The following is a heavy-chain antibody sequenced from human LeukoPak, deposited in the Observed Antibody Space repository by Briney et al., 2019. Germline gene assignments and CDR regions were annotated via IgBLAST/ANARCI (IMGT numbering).Heavy chain of an antibody. CDR1: GFTFSSYG. CDR3: AGAFGSYIDY. V-gene: IGHV3-33*08. Sequence: GRSLRLSCAASGFTFSSYGMHWVRQAPGKGLEWVADIWYDGTKKYYADSAKGRFTISRDISMNTLYLQMNSLRAEDTAVYYCAGAFGSYIDYWGQGTLVTVSS. CDR2: IWYDGTKK. D-gene: IGHD1-26*01. J-gene: IGHJ4*02.